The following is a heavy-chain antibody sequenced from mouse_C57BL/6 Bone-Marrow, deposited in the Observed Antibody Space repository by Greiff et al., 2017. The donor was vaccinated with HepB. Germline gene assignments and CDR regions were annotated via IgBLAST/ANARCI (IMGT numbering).Heavy chain of an antibody. CDR3: TRVGGYYVLDY. CDR1: GFTFSSYA. J-gene: IGHJ2*01. Sequence: EVKLVESGAGLVKPGGSLKLSCAASGFTFSSYAMSWVRQTPEKRLEWVAYISSGGDYIYYADTVKGRFTISRDNARNTLYLQMSSLKSEDTAMYYCTRVGGYYVLDYWGQGTTLTVSS. CDR2: ISSGGDYI. D-gene: IGHD2-3*01. V-gene: IGHV5-9-1*02.